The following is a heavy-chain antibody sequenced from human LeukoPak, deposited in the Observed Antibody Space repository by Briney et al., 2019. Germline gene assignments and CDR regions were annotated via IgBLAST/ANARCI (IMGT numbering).Heavy chain of an antibody. CDR3: AKDHQYDFDY. J-gene: IGHJ4*02. Sequence: ASVTVSYKASGYSFSSNGISWVRQAPGQGLEWMGWIGAYNGNTVYVEKFQGRVTMTTDTSTSTAYMELRSLRSDDTAVYYCAKDHQYDFDYWGQGTLVTVSS. CDR1: GYSFSSNG. CDR2: IGAYNGNT. D-gene: IGHD2-2*01. V-gene: IGHV1-18*01.